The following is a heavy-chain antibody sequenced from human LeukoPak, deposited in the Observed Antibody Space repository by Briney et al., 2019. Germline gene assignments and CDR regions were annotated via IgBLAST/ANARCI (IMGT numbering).Heavy chain of an antibody. CDR2: INPSGGST. J-gene: IGHJ4*02. Sequence: ASVKVSCKASGYTFTRYYIHWVRQAPGQGLEWMGIINPSGGSTSYAQKFQGRGTMTRDTSTSTVYMELSSLRSEDTAVYYCAREGDSSGYSIVYFDYWGQGTLVTVSS. CDR3: AREGDSSGYSIVYFDY. D-gene: IGHD3-22*01. V-gene: IGHV1-46*01. CDR1: GYTFTRYY.